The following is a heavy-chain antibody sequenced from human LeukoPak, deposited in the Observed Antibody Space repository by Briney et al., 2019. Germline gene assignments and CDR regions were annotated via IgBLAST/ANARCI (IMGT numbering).Heavy chain of an antibody. CDR3: ANEQRSYDFWSGYYDYYYYMDV. Sequence: GGSLRLPCAASGFTFSSYGMHWVRQAPGKGLEWVAVIWYDGSNKYYADSVKGRFTISRDNSKNTLYLQMNGLRAEDTAVYYCANEQRSYDFWSGYYDYYYYMDVWGKGTTVTVSS. V-gene: IGHV3-33*06. D-gene: IGHD3-3*01. J-gene: IGHJ6*03. CDR2: IWYDGSNK. CDR1: GFTFSSYG.